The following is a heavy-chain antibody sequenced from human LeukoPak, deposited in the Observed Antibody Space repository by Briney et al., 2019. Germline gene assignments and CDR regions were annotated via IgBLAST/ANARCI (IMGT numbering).Heavy chain of an antibody. Sequence: GGSLRLSCSASGFILRSHAMHWVRQAPGKGLEYVSGISSNGGSSFYADSVKGRFTISRDNSKNTLYLQMSSVRAEDTAVYYCVKITSVTGGDCWGQGTRLTVSS. D-gene: IGHD1-1*01. CDR2: ISSNGGSS. CDR3: VKITSVTGGDC. V-gene: IGHV3-64D*09. J-gene: IGHJ4*02. CDR1: GFILRSHA.